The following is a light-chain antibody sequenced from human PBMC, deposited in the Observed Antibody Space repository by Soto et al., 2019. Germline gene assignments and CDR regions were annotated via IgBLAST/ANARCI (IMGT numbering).Light chain of an antibody. V-gene: IGKV3-15*01. CDR1: QSVSSK. J-gene: IGKJ2*01. CDR2: GVS. Sequence: EIVMTQSPATLSVSPGERATLSCRASQSVSSKLAWFQQKPGQAPSLLIYGVSTRATGVPVRFSGSGSGTEFTLTVNSLQSEDSAVYYCQQYNNWPHTFGQGTKV. CDR3: QQYNNWPHT.